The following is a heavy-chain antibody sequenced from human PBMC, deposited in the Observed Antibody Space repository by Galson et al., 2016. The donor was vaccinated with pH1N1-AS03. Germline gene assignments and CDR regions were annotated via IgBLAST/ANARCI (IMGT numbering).Heavy chain of an antibody. V-gene: IGHV3-11*03. CDR2: ISFTSDYR. CDR1: GFSLSDYY. J-gene: IGHJ6*02. D-gene: IGHD2-21*01. Sequence: SLRLSCAASGFSLSDYYMTWIRQAPGKGLEWVAYISFTSDYRHYADSVKGRFTISRDNAKDSLYLHMDSLRVEDTAVYYCARARGGEDAWSQDVWGQGTTVTVSS. CDR3: ARARGGEDAWSQDV.